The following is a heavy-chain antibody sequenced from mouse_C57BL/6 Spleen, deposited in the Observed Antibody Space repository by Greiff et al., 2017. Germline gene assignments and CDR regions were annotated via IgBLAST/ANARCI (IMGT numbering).Heavy chain of an antibody. D-gene: IGHD1-2*01. Sequence: QVQLQQSGAELVKPGASVKISCKASGYAFTDYWMNWVKQRPGKGLEWIGQINPGDGDTNSNGKFKGKATLTADKSSSTAYMQLSSMTSEDSAVYFCAPGYGGGPWFAYWGQGTLVTVSA. CDR3: APGYGGGPWFAY. J-gene: IGHJ3*01. CDR1: GYAFTDYW. V-gene: IGHV1-80*01. CDR2: INPGDGDT.